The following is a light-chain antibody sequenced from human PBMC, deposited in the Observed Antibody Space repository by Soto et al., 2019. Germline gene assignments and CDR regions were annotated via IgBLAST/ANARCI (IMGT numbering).Light chain of an antibody. CDR2: EVT. J-gene: IGLJ3*02. CDR1: SNDVGGYNY. CDR3: GSYTIRSTWV. V-gene: IGLV2-14*01. Sequence: QSVLTQPASVSGSPGQSITISCTGTSNDVGGYNYVSWSQHHPGKAPKLIIYEVTNRPSGVSDRFSGSKSGNTASLTISGLQAEDEADYYCGSYTIRSTWVFGGGTKVTV.